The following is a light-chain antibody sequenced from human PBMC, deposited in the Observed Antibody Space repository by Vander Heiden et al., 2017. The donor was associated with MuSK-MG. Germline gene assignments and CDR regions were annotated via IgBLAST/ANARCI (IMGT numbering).Light chain of an antibody. J-gene: IGLJ2*01. CDR3: QAWDSSTVV. CDR1: KLGEKY. V-gene: IGLV3-1*01. Sequence: SYELSQPPSVSVSPGQTASITCYGDKLGEKYACWYQQKPGQSPVLVIYEDSRRPSGIPERFSGSNSGNTATLTISGTQAMDEADYYCQAWDSSTVVFGGGTKRTVL. CDR2: EDS.